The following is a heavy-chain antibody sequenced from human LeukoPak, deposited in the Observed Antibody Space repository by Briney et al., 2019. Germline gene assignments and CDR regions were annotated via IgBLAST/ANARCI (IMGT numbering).Heavy chain of an antibody. J-gene: IGHJ4*02. D-gene: IGHD2-15*01. CDR3: AKDVSGGSYEPYYFDY. CDR2: VRYDESYR. CDR1: GFTSRNYD. Sequence: PGGSLRLSCAASGFTSRNYDMHWVRHPPGKGLEWLTLVRYDESYRYYAESVKGRFIISRDNSKNTVYLQMNSLRVDDTAVYYCAKDVSGGSYEPYYFDYWGQGTLVTVSS. V-gene: IGHV3-30*02.